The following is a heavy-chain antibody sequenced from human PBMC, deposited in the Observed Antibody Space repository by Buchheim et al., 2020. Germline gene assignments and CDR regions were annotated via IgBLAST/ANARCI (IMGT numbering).Heavy chain of an antibody. D-gene: IGHD6-13*01. J-gene: IGHJ6*02. V-gene: IGHV3-23*01. CDR3: AKQGKMAAPVPLYGMDV. CDR1: GFSFSTYA. CDR2: ISGSGDRT. Sequence: QLLESGGGLVQPRGSLRLSCIVSGFSFSTYAIYWVRQAPGKGLEWVSVISGSGDRTYYPDSVKGRFTVSRDNSKNTLHLQLNSLRVEDTAVYYCAKQGKMAAPVPLYGMDVWGQGTT.